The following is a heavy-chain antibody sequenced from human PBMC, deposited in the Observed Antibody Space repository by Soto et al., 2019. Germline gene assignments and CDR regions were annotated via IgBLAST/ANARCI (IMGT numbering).Heavy chain of an antibody. CDR3: ASLREGIAARPGLPPHYGMDV. D-gene: IGHD6-6*01. V-gene: IGHV1-69*13. CDR1: GGTFSSYA. J-gene: IGHJ6*02. CDR2: IIPIFGTA. Sequence: SVKVSCRASGGTFSSYAISWVRQAPGQGLEWMGGIIPIFGTANYAQKFQGRVTITADESTSTAYMELSSLRSEDTAVYYCASLREGIAARPGLPPHYGMDVWGQGTTVTVSS.